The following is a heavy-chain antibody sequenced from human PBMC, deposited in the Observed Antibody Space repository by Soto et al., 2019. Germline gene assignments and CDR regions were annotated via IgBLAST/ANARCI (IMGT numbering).Heavy chain of an antibody. J-gene: IGHJ6*02. D-gene: IGHD5-12*01. V-gene: IGHV3-30-3*01. CDR1: GFTFSSYA. CDR3: ARNYYRFNSGYGFSMDV. CDR2: ISYDGSNK. Sequence: QVQLVESGGGVVQPGRSLRLSCAASGFTFSSYAMHWVRQAPGEGLEWVAVISYDGSNKYYADSVKGRFTISRDNSKNTLYRQMNSLRAEDTAVYYCARNYYRFNSGYGFSMDVWGQGTTVTVSS.